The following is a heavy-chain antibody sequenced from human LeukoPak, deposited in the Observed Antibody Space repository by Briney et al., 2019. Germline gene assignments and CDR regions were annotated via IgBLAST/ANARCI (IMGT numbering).Heavy chain of an antibody. CDR3: AKVVVAARHFDY. CDR1: GFTFSSYG. CDR2: IRYDGSNK. J-gene: IGHJ4*02. V-gene: IGHV3-30*02. D-gene: IGHD2-15*01. Sequence: GGSPRLSCAASGFTFSSYGMHWVRQAPGKGLEWVAFIRYDGSNKYYADSVKGRFTISRDNSKNTLYLQMNSLRAEDTAVYYCAKVVVAARHFDYWGQGTLVTVSS.